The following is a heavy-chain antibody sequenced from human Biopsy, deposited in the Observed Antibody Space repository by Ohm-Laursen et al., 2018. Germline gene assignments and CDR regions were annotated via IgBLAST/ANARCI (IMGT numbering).Heavy chain of an antibody. J-gene: IGHJ1*01. CDR3: ATKLTGYFHH. V-gene: IGHV1-69*06. D-gene: IGHD3-9*01. CDR2: NIPILGTG. Sequence: SSVKVSCKAPGGTFSNYGVNWVRQAPGQGLEWLVGNIPILGTGNYAQKFQDRVTVAADTSTSTATMELRSLRSDDTAVYYCATKLTGYFHHWGQGTLVTVSS. CDR1: GGTFSNYG.